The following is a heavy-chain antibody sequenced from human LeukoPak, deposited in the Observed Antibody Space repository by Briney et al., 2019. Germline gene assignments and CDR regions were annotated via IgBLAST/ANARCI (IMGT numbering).Heavy chain of an antibody. J-gene: IGHJ4*02. Sequence: NPAGSLSLSCTVSGLSLSSYALSWVRRAPGQGLEWVSATSSSDAGKYYADSVRGRFTISRDNANNTMYLQMNSLRVEAAAVYYCAKAPVISCGGAFCYPFDSWGQGTLVTVSS. CDR1: GLSLSSYA. CDR3: AKAPVISCGGAFCYPFDS. V-gene: IGHV3-23*01. CDR2: TSSSDAGK. D-gene: IGHD2-21*01.